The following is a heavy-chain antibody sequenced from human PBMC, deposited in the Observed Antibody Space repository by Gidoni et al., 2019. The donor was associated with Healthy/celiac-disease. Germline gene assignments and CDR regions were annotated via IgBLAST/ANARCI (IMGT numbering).Heavy chain of an antibody. D-gene: IGHD4-17*01. CDR1: GGSFSGYY. Sequence: QVQLQQWGAGLLKPSETLSLTCAVYGGSFSGYYWSWIRQPPGKGLEWIGEINHSGSTNYNPSLKSRVTISVDTSKNQFSLKLSSVTAADTAVYYCASEDYGDSRLLWGQGTLVTVSS. J-gene: IGHJ4*02. CDR3: ASEDYGDSRLL. CDR2: INHSGST. V-gene: IGHV4-34*01.